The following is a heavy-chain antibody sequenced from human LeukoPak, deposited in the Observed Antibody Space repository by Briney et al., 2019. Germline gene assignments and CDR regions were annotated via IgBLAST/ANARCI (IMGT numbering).Heavy chain of an antibody. Sequence: GESLKISCKGSGYTFFTYWIGWVRQMPGKGLEWMGIIYPGDSDTRYSPSFQGQVTISANKSISTAYLQWSSLKASDTAIYYCARHAPGTGVIFDYWGQGTLVTVSS. D-gene: IGHD3-10*01. V-gene: IGHV5-51*01. CDR2: IYPGDSDT. CDR3: ARHAPGTGVIFDY. J-gene: IGHJ4*02. CDR1: GYTFFTYW.